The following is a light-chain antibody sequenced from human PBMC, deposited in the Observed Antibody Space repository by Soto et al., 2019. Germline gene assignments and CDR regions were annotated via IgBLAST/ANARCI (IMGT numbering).Light chain of an antibody. CDR2: KAS. J-gene: IGKJ1*01. CDR1: QSISSW. V-gene: IGKV1-5*03. Sequence: DIQMTQSPSTLSASVGDRVTITCRASQSISSWLAWYQQKPGKAPKLLIYKASNLESGVPSRFSGSGSGTEFTLTISSLQLDDYATYYCQQYNSDPWTFGRGSKVEI. CDR3: QQYNSDPWT.